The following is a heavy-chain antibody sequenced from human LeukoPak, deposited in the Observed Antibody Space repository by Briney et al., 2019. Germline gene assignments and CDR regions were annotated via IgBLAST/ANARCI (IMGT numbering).Heavy chain of an antibody. CDR2: IYYSGST. D-gene: IGHD4-17*01. V-gene: IGHV4-39*07. CDR1: GGSISSSSYY. Sequence: SETLSLTCTVSGGSISSSSYYWGWIRQPPGKGLEWIGSIYYSGSTYYNPSLKSRVTISVDTSKNQFSLKLSSVTAADTAVYYCARLNGDSIVPFDYWGQGTLVTVSS. J-gene: IGHJ4*02. CDR3: ARLNGDSIVPFDY.